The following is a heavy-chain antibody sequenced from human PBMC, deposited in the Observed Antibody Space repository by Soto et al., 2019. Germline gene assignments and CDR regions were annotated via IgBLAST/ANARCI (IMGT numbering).Heavy chain of an antibody. V-gene: IGHV3-33*01. CDR1: GFTFSSYG. J-gene: IGHJ3*02. CDR3: ARAEGDYIWGSYRPDAFDI. D-gene: IGHD3-16*02. Sequence: QVQLVESGGGVVQPGRSLRLSCAASGFTFSSYGMHWVRQAPGKGLEWVAVIWYDGGNKYYADSVKGRFTISRDNSKNTLYLQMNSLRAEDTAVYYCARAEGDYIWGSYRPDAFDIWGQGTMVTVSS. CDR2: IWYDGGNK.